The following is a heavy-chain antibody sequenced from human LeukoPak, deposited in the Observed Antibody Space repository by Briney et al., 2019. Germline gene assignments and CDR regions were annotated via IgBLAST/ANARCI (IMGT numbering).Heavy chain of an antibody. V-gene: IGHV1-2*02. CDR3: ARAAAADMANYFDF. Sequence: ASVKVSCKASGYTFTDYYMHWVRQAPGQGPEYMGLINPNSGGTNSAQKFQGRVTMTRDTYISTAYVELSRLRSDDTAVYYCARAAAADMANYFDFWGQGTLVTVSS. CDR1: GYTFTDYY. J-gene: IGHJ4*02. D-gene: IGHD6-13*01. CDR2: INPNSGGT.